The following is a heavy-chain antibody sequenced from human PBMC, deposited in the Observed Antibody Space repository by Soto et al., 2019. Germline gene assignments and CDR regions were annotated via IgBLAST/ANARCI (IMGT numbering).Heavy chain of an antibody. J-gene: IGHJ6*02. CDR3: ARSNYDFLSGPPAGYYYGMDV. CDR2: INAGNGNT. V-gene: IGHV1-3*01. CDR1: GYTFTTYA. D-gene: IGHD3-3*01. Sequence: GASVKVSCKASGYTFTTYAMHWVRQAPGQRLEWMGWINAGNGNTKYSQKFQGRVTITRDTSASTAYMELSSLRSEDTAVYYCARSNYDFLSGPPAGYYYGMDVWGQGTTDIGSS.